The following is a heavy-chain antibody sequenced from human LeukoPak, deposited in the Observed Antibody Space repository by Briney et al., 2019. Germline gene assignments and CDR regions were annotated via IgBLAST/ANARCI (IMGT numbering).Heavy chain of an antibody. CDR3: ARESKQWLGTPFDY. Sequence: SLRLSCVTSGIKFSSFGMHCRRQAPGKGLKRVAVIWYDGSNKYYADSVKGRFTISRDNSKNTLYLQMSSLRAEDTAVYYCARESKQWLGTPFDYWGQGTLVTVSS. D-gene: IGHD6-19*01. V-gene: IGHV3-33*01. CDR1: GIKFSSFG. CDR2: IWYDGSNK. J-gene: IGHJ4*02.